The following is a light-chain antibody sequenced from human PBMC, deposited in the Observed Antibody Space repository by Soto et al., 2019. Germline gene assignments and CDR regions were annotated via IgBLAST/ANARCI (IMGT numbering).Light chain of an antibody. CDR3: QQYNSSPWT. V-gene: IGKV1-5*01. CDR1: QSIRSW. CDR2: DAS. J-gene: IGKJ1*01. Sequence: DIQMTQSPSTLSASVGDRLTITCRASQSIRSWLAWYQQKPGKAPNLLIYDASSLQSGVPSRFRGSGSGTDFTLTISSLQSDDFATYFCQQYNSSPWTFGQGTKVEIK.